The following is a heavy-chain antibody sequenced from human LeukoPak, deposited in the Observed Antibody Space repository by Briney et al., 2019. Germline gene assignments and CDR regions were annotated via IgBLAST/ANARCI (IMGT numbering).Heavy chain of an antibody. V-gene: IGHV3-7*01. D-gene: IGHD3-22*01. CDR3: VGDFGGDSTGCFDY. J-gene: IGHJ4*02. CDR2: IKQDGSEK. CDR1: GFTFRSYW. Sequence: GGSLRLSCAASGFTFRSYWMSWVRQAPGKGLEWVANIKQDGSEKYYVDSVKGRFTISRDNAKNSLYLQMSSLRAEDTAVYYCVGDFGGDSTGCFDYWGQGTLVTVSS.